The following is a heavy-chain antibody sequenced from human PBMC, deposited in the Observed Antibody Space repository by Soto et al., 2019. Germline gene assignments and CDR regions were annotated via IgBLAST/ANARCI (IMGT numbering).Heavy chain of an antibody. Sequence: EVQLVESGGGLVQPGRSLRLSCAASGFTFDAYAMHWVRQPPGKGLEWVSSISWNSGNLGYADSVKGRFTISRDNAKNSLYLQMNSLRGEDTALYYCAKGASTTVFAFNDYWGQGTLVTVSS. V-gene: IGHV3-9*01. CDR1: GFTFDAYA. CDR3: AKGASTTVFAFNDY. J-gene: IGHJ4*02. D-gene: IGHD4-17*01. CDR2: ISWNSGNL.